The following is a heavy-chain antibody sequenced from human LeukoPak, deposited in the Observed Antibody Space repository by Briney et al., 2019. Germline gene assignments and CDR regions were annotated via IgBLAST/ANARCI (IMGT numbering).Heavy chain of an antibody. J-gene: IGHJ4*02. CDR1: GFTFSSYE. V-gene: IGHV3-48*03. D-gene: IGHD4-23*01. Sequence: PGGSLRLSCAASGFTFSSYEMNWVRQAPGKGLEWLSYISSSGSTIYYADSVRGRFPISRDNAKNSLYLQMNSLRAEDTAVYYCAREGAYGGVFDYWGQGSLVTVSS. CDR2: ISSSGSTI. CDR3: AREGAYGGVFDY.